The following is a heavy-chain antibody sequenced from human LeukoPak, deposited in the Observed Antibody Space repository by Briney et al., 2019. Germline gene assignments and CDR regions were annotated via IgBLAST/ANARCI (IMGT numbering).Heavy chain of an antibody. D-gene: IGHD2-2*01. J-gene: IGHJ5*02. CDR3: ARVGRDCSDINCYWADWFDP. CDR1: GYTFSTYG. Sequence: ASVKVSCKASGYTFSTYGITWVREAPGQGPEWLGWISGSTGSTHYTQAVQGRATMTTDTSTATAYMELRSLRSDDTAIYYCARVGRDCSDINCYWADWFDPWGQGTLVIVSS. V-gene: IGHV1-18*01. CDR2: ISGSTGST.